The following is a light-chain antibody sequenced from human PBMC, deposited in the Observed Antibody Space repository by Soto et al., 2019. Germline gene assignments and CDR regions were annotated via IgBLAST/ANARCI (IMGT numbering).Light chain of an antibody. CDR2: GAS. CDR3: QQYGSSSWT. CDR1: QSVGSD. V-gene: IGKV3-20*01. J-gene: IGKJ1*01. Sequence: EIVMTQSPATLSLSPGERSTLSFRASQSVGSDLAWYQQRPGQAPRLLIYGASSRATGIPDRFCGSGSGTEFTLTISRLEPEDFAVYYCQQYGSSSWTFGQGTKVDIK.